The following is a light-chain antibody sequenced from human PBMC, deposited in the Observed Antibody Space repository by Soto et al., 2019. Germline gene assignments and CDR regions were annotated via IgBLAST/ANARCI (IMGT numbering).Light chain of an antibody. CDR3: SSYTITSTWV. J-gene: IGLJ3*02. V-gene: IGLV2-14*01. Sequence: QSALTQPASVSGSPGQSITISCTGTSNDVGRFDYVSWYQQHPGKAPKLIIYEVSNRPSGVSNRFSGSKSGNAASLTISGLQALDEADYYCSSYTITSTWVFGGGTQLTVL. CDR2: EVS. CDR1: SNDVGRFDY.